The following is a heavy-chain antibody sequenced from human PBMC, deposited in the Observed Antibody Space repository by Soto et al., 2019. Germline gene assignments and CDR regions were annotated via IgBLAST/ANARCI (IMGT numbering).Heavy chain of an antibody. CDR1: GVSISSGDYY. J-gene: IGHJ4*02. D-gene: IGHD2-15*01. CDR3: ASLGASGELIY. V-gene: IGHV4-30-4*01. CDR2: IYYSGST. Sequence: QVQLQESGPGLVKPSQTLSLTCTVSGVSISSGDYYWSWIRQPPGKGLEWIGYIYYSGSTYYNPSLKSRVTISVYTSKNQFSLKLRSVTATDTAVYYCASLGASGELIYWGQGTLVTVSS.